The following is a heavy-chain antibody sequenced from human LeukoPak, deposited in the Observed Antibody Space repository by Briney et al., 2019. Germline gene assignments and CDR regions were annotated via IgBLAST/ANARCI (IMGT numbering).Heavy chain of an antibody. CDR3: ACFGRSGYQLPVKYYFDY. V-gene: IGHV4-39*01. D-gene: IGHD2-2*01. Sequence: SQTLSLTCTVSGGSISSSSYYWGWIRQPPGKGLEWIGSIYYSGSTYYNPSLKSRVTISVDTSKNQFSLKLSSVTAADTAVYYCACFGRSGYQLPVKYYFDYWGQGTLVTVSS. CDR2: IYYSGST. CDR1: GGSISSSSYY. J-gene: IGHJ4*02.